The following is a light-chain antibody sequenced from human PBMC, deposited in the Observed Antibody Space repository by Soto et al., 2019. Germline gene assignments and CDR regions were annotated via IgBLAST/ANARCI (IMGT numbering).Light chain of an antibody. CDR3: QQYGSSPS. CDR2: GAS. V-gene: IGKV3-20*01. CDR1: QSVSSNY. Sequence: EIVLTQSPGTLSLSPGERATLSCRASQSVSSNYLAWYQQKPGQPPRLLIYGASTRATGISDRFSGSGSGTDFTLTISRLEPEDFAVYYCQQYGSSPSFGGGTKGDI. J-gene: IGKJ4*01.